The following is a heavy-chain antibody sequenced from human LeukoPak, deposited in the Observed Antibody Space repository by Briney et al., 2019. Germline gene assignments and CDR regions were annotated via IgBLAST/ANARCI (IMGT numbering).Heavy chain of an antibody. J-gene: IGHJ4*02. CDR1: GFTFSSYG. CDR2: ISYDGSNK. V-gene: IGHV3-30*18. Sequence: GRSLRLSCAASGFTFSSYGMHWVRQAPGKRLEWVAVISYDGSNKYYADSVKGRFTISRDNSKNTLYLQMNSLRAEDTAVYYCAKLVDIGNHDNSGSYYLRSVIDYWGQGTLVTVSS. D-gene: IGHD1-26*01. CDR3: AKLVDIGNHDNSGSYYLRSVIDY.